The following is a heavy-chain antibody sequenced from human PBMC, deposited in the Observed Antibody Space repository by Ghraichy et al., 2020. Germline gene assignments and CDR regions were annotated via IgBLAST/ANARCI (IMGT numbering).Heavy chain of an antibody. V-gene: IGHV4-34*01. J-gene: IGHJ4*02. CDR1: GGSFSGYY. Sequence: SETLSLTCAVYGGSFSGYYWSWIRQPPGKGLEWIGEINHSGSTNYNPSLKSRVTISVDTSKNQFSLKLSSVTAADTAVYYCARVGILRFLERPFDYWGQGTLVTVSS. CDR2: INHSGST. CDR3: ARVGILRFLERPFDY. D-gene: IGHD3-3*01.